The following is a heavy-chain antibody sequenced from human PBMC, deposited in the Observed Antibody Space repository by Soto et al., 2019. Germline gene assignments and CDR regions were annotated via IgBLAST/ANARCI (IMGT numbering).Heavy chain of an antibody. Sequence: GVSLRLSCAASGFTFSSYGMHWVRQAPGKGLEWVAVIWYDGSNKYYADSVKGRFTISRDNSKNTLYLQMNSLGAEDTAVYYCARVDCSSTSCHYYYGMDVWGQGTTVTVSS. J-gene: IGHJ6*02. D-gene: IGHD2-2*01. CDR3: ARVDCSSTSCHYYYGMDV. CDR2: IWYDGSNK. V-gene: IGHV3-33*01. CDR1: GFTFSSYG.